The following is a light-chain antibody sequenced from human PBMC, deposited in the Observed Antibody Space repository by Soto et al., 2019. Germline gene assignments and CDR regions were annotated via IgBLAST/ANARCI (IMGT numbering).Light chain of an antibody. CDR2: GNS. V-gene: IGLV1-40*01. J-gene: IGLJ2*01. Sequence: QSVLTQPPSVSGAPGRRVTISCTGSSSNIGAGYDVHWYQQLPGTAPKLLIYGNSNRPSGVPDRFSGSKSGTSASLGITGLQAEDEADYYCQSYDSSLSAVVFGGGTKVTVL. CDR1: SSNIGAGYD. CDR3: QSYDSSLSAVV.